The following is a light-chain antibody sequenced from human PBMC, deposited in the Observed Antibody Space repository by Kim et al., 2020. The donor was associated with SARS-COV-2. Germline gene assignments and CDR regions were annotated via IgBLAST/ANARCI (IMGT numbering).Light chain of an antibody. Sequence: RVLQRIANHLGCDQRKPCQAPRRLIYYAAIRAAGIPDRFSGGGSGTDLTLPIGSLGPEDVAVYYCQQRNNWPPAFTFGRGTKVDIK. CDR3: QQRNNWPPAFT. CDR1: QRIANH. CDR2: YAA. J-gene: IGKJ4*01. V-gene: IGKV3-11*01.